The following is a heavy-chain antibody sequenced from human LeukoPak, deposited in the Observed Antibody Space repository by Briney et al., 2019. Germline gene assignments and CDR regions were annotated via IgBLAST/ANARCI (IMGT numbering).Heavy chain of an antibody. CDR2: ISYDESNR. Sequence: PGGSLRLSCAASGFSFSKYGMSWVRQAPGKGLEWVAVISYDESNRYYADSVKGRFAISRDNSKNTLYLQMNSLRAEDTAVYYCASDRGTYCSSTSCFEYFHHWGQGTLVTVSS. J-gene: IGHJ1*01. D-gene: IGHD2-2*01. CDR3: ASDRGTYCSSTSCFEYFHH. V-gene: IGHV3-30*03. CDR1: GFSFSKYG.